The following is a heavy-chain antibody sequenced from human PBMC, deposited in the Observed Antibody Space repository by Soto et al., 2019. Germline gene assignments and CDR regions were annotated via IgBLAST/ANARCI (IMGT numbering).Heavy chain of an antibody. Sequence: EVQLLESGGGLVQPGGSLRLSCAASGFTFSSYAMTWVRQAPGKGLEWVSAIGGGGGSTYYADSVKGRFTISRDNSKNPLYLQMNRLRAEDTAVYYCAKDLRFPSGWGQGTLVTVSS. V-gene: IGHV3-23*01. CDR3: AKDLRFPSG. J-gene: IGHJ4*02. CDR2: IGGGGGST. D-gene: IGHD5-12*01. CDR1: GFTFSSYA.